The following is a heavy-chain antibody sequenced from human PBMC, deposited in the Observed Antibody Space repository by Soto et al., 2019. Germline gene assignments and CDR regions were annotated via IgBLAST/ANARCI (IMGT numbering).Heavy chain of an antibody. Sequence: EVRLVETGGGLIQPGGSLRLSCAASGFTVSNNYMYWVRQAPGKGLEWVSVIYSGGSTYHADSVKGRFTTSRDISKNTLYLQMNSLGAEDTAVYYCAGFTSHGWYYYLFSMDVWGQGTTVTVSS. V-gene: IGHV3-53*02. CDR2: IYSGGST. CDR1: GFTVSNNY. D-gene: IGHD3-10*01. J-gene: IGHJ6*02. CDR3: AGFTSHGWYYYLFSMDV.